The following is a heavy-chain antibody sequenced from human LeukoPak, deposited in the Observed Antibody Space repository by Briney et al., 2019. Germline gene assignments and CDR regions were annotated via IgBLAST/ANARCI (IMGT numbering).Heavy chain of an antibody. CDR3: ARSGFGELFAPLDY. Sequence: SETLSLTCTVSGGSISSYYWSWIRQPPGKGLEWIGNIYYSGSTNYNPSLKSRVTISVDTSKNQFSLKLRSVTAADTAVYYCARSGFGELFAPLDYWGQGTLVTVSS. CDR2: IYYSGST. D-gene: IGHD3-10*01. V-gene: IGHV4-59*01. J-gene: IGHJ4*02. CDR1: GGSISSYY.